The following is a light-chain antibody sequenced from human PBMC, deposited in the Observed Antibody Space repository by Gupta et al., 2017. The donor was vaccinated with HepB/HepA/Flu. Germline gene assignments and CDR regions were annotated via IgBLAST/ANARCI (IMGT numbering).Light chain of an antibody. Sequence: DIVMTQSPDSLAVSLGERATINCKSSQSVLFSSNNKNYVAWYQHKPGQPPKLLFYWASTRESGVPDRFSGSGSGTDFSLTISSLQTEDVAIYYCQQYDSTPCSFGQGTXLEIK. V-gene: IGKV4-1*01. CDR3: QQYDSTPCS. CDR1: QSVLFSSNNKNY. CDR2: WAS. J-gene: IGKJ2*04.